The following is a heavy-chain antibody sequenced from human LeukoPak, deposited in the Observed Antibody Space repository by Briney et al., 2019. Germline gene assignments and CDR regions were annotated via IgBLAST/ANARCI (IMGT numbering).Heavy chain of an antibody. J-gene: IGHJ5*02. V-gene: IGHV4-31*03. CDR3: ARCVPDYSNHWFDP. D-gene: IGHD4-11*01. CDR2: SYYSGST. CDR1: GGSISSGGYY. Sequence: PSQTLSLTCTVSGGSISSGGYYWSWIRQHPGKGLEWIGYSYYSGSTYYNPSLKSRVTISVDTSKNQFSMKLSSVTAADTAVYYCARCVPDYSNHWFDPWGQGTLVTVSS.